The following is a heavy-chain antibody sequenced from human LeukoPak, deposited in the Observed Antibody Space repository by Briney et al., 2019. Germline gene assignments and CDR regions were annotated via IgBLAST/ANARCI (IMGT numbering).Heavy chain of an antibody. CDR1: GFTFGSYG. CDR2: ISYDGSNK. CDR3: AKAPGTTGTTYFDY. J-gene: IGHJ4*02. V-gene: IGHV3-30*18. Sequence: GRSLKLSCAASGFTFGSYGMHWVRQAPGKGLEWVAVISYDGSNKFYADSVKGRFTLSRDNSKNTLYLQMNSLRAEDTAVYYCAKAPGTTGTTYFDYWGQGTLVTVSS. D-gene: IGHD1-1*01.